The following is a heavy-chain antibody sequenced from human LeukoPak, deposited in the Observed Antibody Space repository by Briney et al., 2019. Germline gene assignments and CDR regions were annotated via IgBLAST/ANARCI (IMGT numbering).Heavy chain of an antibody. CDR3: AKIAITGYLLYYYGMDV. D-gene: IGHD3-9*01. J-gene: IGHJ6*02. CDR1: GFTFSSYA. Sequence: PGGSLRLSCAASGFTFSSYAMSWVRQAPGKGREWVSAISGSGGGTYYADSVKGRFTISRDNSKNTLYLQMNSLRAEDTAVYYCAKIAITGYLLYYYGMDVWGQGTTVTVSS. V-gene: IGHV3-23*01. CDR2: ISGSGGGT.